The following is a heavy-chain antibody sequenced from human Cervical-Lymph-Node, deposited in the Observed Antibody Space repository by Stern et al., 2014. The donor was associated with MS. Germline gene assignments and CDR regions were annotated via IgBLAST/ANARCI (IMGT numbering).Heavy chain of an antibody. CDR2: VKQDGSDK. Sequence: EVQLVESGGGLVQPGGSLRLSCAASGFTFSSYWMSWVRQAPGKGLEWVANVKQDGSDKHYVDSVKGRFTISRDNAKNSLYLQMNSLRAEDTAVYYCAREREMTTIVTIFDYWGQGTLVTVSS. CDR3: AREREMTTIVTIFDY. D-gene: IGHD5-24*01. V-gene: IGHV3-7*01. J-gene: IGHJ4*02. CDR1: GFTFSSYW.